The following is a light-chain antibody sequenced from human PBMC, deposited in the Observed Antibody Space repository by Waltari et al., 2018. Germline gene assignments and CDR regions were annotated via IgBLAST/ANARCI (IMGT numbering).Light chain of an antibody. Sequence: DIQLTQSPSFLSASVGDTVTITCRASQGISTSWAWYQQKPGKAPKLLIYFASSWQGGVPPRFSGSGSGTEFTLTIRSLQPEDFATYYCQQLNNYPVTFGQGTRLDIK. J-gene: IGKJ5*01. V-gene: IGKV1-9*01. CDR3: QQLNNYPVT. CDR1: QGISTS. CDR2: FAS.